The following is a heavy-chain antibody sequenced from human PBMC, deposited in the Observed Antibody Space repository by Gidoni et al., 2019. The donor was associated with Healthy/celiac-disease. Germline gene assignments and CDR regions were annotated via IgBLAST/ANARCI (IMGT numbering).Heavy chain of an antibody. CDR3: VALSGDYHY. CDR1: GFTFDDYA. V-gene: IGHV3-9*01. D-gene: IGHD4-17*01. Sequence: EVQLVESGGGLVQHGRSLRLSCAASGFTFDDYAMHWVRQAPGKGLEWVSGISWNSGSIGYADSVKGRFTISRDNAKNSLYLQMNSLRAEDTALYYCVALSGDYHYWGQGTLVTVSS. CDR2: ISWNSGSI. J-gene: IGHJ4*02.